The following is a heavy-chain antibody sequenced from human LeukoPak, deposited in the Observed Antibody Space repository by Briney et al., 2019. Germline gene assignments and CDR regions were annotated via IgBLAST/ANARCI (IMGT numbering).Heavy chain of an antibody. V-gene: IGHV3-23*01. D-gene: IGHD2-21*02. CDR3: AKVTSDY. CDR1: GFSFNTNA. Sequence: PGGSLRLSCAASGFSFNTNALSWVRQAPGKGLEWVSSISSGGDRTYYADSVTGRFTISRDNSKNTLSLQMNSLRAEDTALYYCAKVTSDYWGQGTLVSVSS. CDR2: ISSGGDRT. J-gene: IGHJ4*02.